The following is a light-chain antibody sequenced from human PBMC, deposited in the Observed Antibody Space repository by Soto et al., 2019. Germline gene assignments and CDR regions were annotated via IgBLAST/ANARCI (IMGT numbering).Light chain of an antibody. J-gene: IGLJ1*01. V-gene: IGLV2-14*01. Sequence: QSALTQPASVSGSPGQSITISCTGTSSDVGGYNYVSWYQQHPGKAPKLMIYEVSNRPSGVSNRFSGSKSGNTASLIISGLQAEDEADYYCSSYTSSSTPYVFGTGTKVTV. CDR1: SSDVGGYNY. CDR2: EVS. CDR3: SSYTSSSTPYV.